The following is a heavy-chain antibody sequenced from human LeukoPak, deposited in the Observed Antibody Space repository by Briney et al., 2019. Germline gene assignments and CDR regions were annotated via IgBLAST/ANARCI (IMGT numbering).Heavy chain of an antibody. CDR2: IYPGDSDT. CDR1: GYSFTNYW. V-gene: IGHV5-51*01. Sequence: KPGESLKISCKGSGYSFTNYWIGWVRQMPGKGLEWMGIIYPGDSDTRYSPSFQGQVTISADKSISTAYLRWVTLKASDTAMYYCARVDGSGSYPFDYWGQGTLVTVSS. J-gene: IGHJ4*02. CDR3: ARVDGSGSYPFDY. D-gene: IGHD3-10*01.